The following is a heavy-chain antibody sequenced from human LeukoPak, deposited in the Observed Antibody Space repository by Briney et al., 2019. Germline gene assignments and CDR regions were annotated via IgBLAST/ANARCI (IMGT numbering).Heavy chain of an antibody. Sequence: SGGSLRLSCAASGFTFSNYAMTWVRQAPGKGLEWASTITGSGNDAYYADSVKGRFTISRDNSKNMLYLQMNSLRAEDTAVYYCAKGATGLRIVGDDWGQGTLVTVSS. CDR3: AKGATGLRIVGDD. D-gene: IGHD2-15*01. J-gene: IGHJ4*02. CDR1: GFTFSNYA. CDR2: ITGSGNDA. V-gene: IGHV3-23*01.